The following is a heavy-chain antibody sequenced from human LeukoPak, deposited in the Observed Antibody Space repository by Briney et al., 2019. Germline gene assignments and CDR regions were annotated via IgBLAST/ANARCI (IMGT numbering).Heavy chain of an antibody. CDR3: ARELPGMVRGVILGYFDY. D-gene: IGHD3-10*01. Sequence: SETLSLTCTVSGGSINNYYWTWIRQHPGKGLEWIGYIYYSGSTYYNPSLKSRVTISVDTSKNQFSLKLSSVTAADTAVYYCARELPGMVRGVILGYFDYWGQGTLVTVSS. CDR2: IYYSGST. V-gene: IGHV4-59*06. CDR1: GGSINNYY. J-gene: IGHJ4*02.